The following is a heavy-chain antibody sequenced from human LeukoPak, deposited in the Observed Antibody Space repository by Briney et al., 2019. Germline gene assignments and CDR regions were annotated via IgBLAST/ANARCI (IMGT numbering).Heavy chain of an antibody. J-gene: IGHJ4*02. D-gene: IGHD3-3*01. CDR1: GYTFTGYY. CDR2: INPNSGGT. CDR3: ARASFLEWLFGYYFDY. V-gene: IGHV1-2*02. Sequence: GASVKVSCKASGYTFTGYYMHWVRQAPGQGLEWMGWINPNSGGTNYAQKFQGRVTMTRDTSISTAYMELSRLRSDDTAVYYCARASFLEWLFGYYFDYWGQGTLVTVSS.